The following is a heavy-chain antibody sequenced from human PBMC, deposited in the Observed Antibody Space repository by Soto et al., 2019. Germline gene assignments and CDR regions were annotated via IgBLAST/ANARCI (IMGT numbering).Heavy chain of an antibody. Sequence: GGSLRLSCAASGFTFSSYGMHWVRQAPGKGLEWVAVIWYDGSNKYYADSVKGRFTISRDNSKNTLYLQMNSLRAEDTAVYYCARASNSGPYFDYWGQGTLVTVSS. J-gene: IGHJ4*02. CDR3: ARASNSGPYFDY. V-gene: IGHV3-33*01. CDR1: GFTFSSYG. D-gene: IGHD1-7*01. CDR2: IWYDGSNK.